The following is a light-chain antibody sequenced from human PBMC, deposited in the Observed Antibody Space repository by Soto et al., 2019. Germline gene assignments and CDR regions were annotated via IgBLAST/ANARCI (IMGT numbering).Light chain of an antibody. V-gene: IGKV3-20*01. CDR2: GAS. CDR1: QSVRSNY. CDR3: QQYDTSPGT. J-gene: IGKJ3*01. Sequence: EIVLTQSPGTLSLSPGERGTLSCKSSQSVRSNYLACYQHIPGRAPRLLIYGASNRATGIPDRFSGSGSGTDFTLTISRLEPGDFAVYFCQQYDTSPGTFGPGTKLEIK.